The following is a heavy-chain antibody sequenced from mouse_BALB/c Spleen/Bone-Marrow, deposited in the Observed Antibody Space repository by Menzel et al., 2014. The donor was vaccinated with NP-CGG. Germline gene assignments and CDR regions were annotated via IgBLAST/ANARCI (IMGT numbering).Heavy chain of an antibody. CDR1: GYTFSNYW. J-gene: IGHJ4*01. CDR3: ARSRGKYAMDY. D-gene: IGHD2-1*01. CDR2: INPSTGYT. V-gene: IGHV1-7*01. Sequence: QVQLQQSGAELAKPGASVKMSCKASGYTFSNYWMHWVKQRPGQGLEWIGYINPSTGYTEYNQKFKDKATLTADKSSSTAYMQLSSLTSEDSAVYYCARSRGKYAMDYWGRGTSVTVSS.